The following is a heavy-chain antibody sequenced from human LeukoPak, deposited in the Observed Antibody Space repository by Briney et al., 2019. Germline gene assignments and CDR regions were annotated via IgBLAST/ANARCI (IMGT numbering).Heavy chain of an antibody. CDR1: GYTFTSYG. J-gene: IGHJ4*02. D-gene: IGHD3-3*01. Sequence: GASVKVSCKASGYTFTSYGISWVRQAPGQRLEWMGWINAGNGNTKYSQKFQGRVTITRDTSASTAYMELSSLRSEDTAVYYCARGLRFLEWLWFDYWGQGTLVTVSS. V-gene: IGHV1-3*01. CDR3: ARGLRFLEWLWFDY. CDR2: INAGNGNT.